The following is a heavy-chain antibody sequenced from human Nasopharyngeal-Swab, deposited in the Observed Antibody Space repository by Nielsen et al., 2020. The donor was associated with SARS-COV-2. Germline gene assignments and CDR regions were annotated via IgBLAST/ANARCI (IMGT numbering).Heavy chain of an antibody. CDR3: ARSVGSFYGQGAFDI. D-gene: IGHD1-26*01. CDR1: GFTFGDYA. V-gene: IGHV3-49*01. J-gene: IGHJ3*02. Sequence: GEFLKISCTTSGFTFGDYAMSWFRQAPGKGLEWVGFIRSKTYGGAPEYAASVKGRFTISRDGAESIAYLQMNSLETEDTGVYYCARSVGSFYGQGAFDIWGQGTMVTVSS. CDR2: IRSKTYGGAP.